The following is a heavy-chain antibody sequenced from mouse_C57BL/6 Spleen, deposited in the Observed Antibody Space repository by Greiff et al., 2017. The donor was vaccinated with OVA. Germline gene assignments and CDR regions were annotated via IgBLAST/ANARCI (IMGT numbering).Heavy chain of an antibody. CDR2: IYPSDSET. V-gene: IGHV1-61*01. J-gene: IGHJ4*01. D-gene: IGHD2-2*01. Sequence: VQLQQPGAELVRPGSSVKLSCKASGYTFTSYWMDWVKQRPGQGLEWIGNIYPSDSETHYNQKFKDKATLTVDKSSSTAYMQLSSLTSEDTAVYYCSRYGYSDYYAMAYWGQGTSVTVSS. CDR1: GYTFTSYW. CDR3: SRYGYSDYYAMAY.